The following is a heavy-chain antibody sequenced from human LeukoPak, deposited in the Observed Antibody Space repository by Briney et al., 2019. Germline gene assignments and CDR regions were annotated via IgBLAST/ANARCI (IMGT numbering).Heavy chain of an antibody. CDR3: ARVYDVNWGGFDY. J-gene: IGHJ4*02. D-gene: IGHD7-27*01. CDR2: INSDGSST. CDR1: GFTFSSDW. V-gene: IGHV3-74*01. Sequence: PGGSLRLSCAASGFTFSSDWMHWVRQAPGKGLVWVSRINSDGSSTSYADSVKGRFTISRDNAKNTLYLQMNSLRAEDTAVYYCARVYDVNWGGFDYWGQGTLVTVSS.